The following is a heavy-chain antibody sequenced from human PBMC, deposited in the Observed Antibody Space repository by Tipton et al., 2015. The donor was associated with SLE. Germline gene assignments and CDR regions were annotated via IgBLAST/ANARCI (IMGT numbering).Heavy chain of an antibody. Sequence: TLSLTCAVYGRAFSGYYWSWIRQPPGKGLEWIGEINHSGSTNYNPSLKSRVTISVDTSKNQFSLKLSSVTAADTAVYYCARDSNWVDYWGQGTLVTVSS. D-gene: IGHD7-27*01. CDR2: INHSGST. CDR1: GRAFSGYY. CDR3: ARDSNWVDY. J-gene: IGHJ4*02. V-gene: IGHV4-34*01.